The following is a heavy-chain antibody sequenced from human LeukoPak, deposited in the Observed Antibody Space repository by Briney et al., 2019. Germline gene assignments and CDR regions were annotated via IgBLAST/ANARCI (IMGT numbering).Heavy chain of an antibody. CDR3: ASLTQWFGELSHFDY. Sequence: GGSLGLSCAASGFTFSSYWMHWVRQAPGKGLVWVSRINSDGSSTSYADSVKGRFTISRDNAKNTLYLQMNSLRAEDTAVYYCASLTQWFGELSHFDYWGQGTLVTVSS. CDR1: GFTFSSYW. V-gene: IGHV3-74*01. CDR2: INSDGSST. J-gene: IGHJ4*02. D-gene: IGHD3-10*01.